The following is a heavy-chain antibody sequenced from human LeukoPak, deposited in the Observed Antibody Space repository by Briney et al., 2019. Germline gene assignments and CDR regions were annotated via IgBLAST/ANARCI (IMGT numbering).Heavy chain of an antibody. CDR3: ASRSGSGYYNFFDF. CDR1: GGSISSYY. Sequence: PSETLSLTCTVSGGSISSYYWSWIRQPPGKGLDWVGSIYYSGSTYYNPSLKSRVTISVDTSKNQFSLKLSSVTDADTAVYYCASRSGSGYYNFFDFWGQGTLFTVS. V-gene: IGHV4-39*01. D-gene: IGHD5-12*01. J-gene: IGHJ4*02. CDR2: IYYSGST.